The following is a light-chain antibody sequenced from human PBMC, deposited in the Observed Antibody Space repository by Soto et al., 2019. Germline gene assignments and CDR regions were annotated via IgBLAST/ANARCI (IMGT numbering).Light chain of an antibody. Sequence: IRMTQSPSSLSASVGDRVTITCRASQSISSWLAWYQQKPGKAPKLLIYDASSLESGVPSRFSGSGSGTEFTLTISSLQPDDFATYYCQQYNSYLYTFGQGTKLEIK. CDR3: QQYNSYLYT. CDR1: QSISSW. V-gene: IGKV1-5*01. CDR2: DAS. J-gene: IGKJ2*01.